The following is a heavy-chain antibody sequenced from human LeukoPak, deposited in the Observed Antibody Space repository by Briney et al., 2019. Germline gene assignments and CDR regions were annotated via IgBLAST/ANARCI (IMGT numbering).Heavy chain of an antibody. J-gene: IGHJ4*02. CDR2: IKQDGSEK. Sequence: SGGSLRLSRAASGFTFSSYWMSWVRQAPGKGLEWVANIKQDGSEKYYVDSVKGRFTITRDNAKNSLYLQMNSLRAEDTAVYYCAREGFYDSSGYYSKTIDYWGQGTLVTVSS. CDR1: GFTFSSYW. D-gene: IGHD3-22*01. CDR3: AREGFYDSSGYYSKTIDY. V-gene: IGHV3-7*01.